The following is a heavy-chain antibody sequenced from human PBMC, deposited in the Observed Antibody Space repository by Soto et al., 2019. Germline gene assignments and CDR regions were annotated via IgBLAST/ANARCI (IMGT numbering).Heavy chain of an antibody. V-gene: IGHV4-4*02. J-gene: IGHJ4*02. D-gene: IGHD3-10*01. CDR1: GVSISDSNW. Sequence: QVQLQESGPGLVKPSGTLSLTCTVSGVSISDSNWWTWVRQPPGKGLEWIGEVYHSGRANYNPSLRSRVTMSADTLKNHFNLRLSSVTAADTAVYYCAKTIGSGSYMPFWGQGTLVAVSP. CDR2: VYHSGRA. CDR3: AKTIGSGSYMPF.